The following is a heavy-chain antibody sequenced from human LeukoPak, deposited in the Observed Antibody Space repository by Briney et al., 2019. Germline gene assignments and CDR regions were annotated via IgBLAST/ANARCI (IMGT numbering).Heavy chain of an antibody. V-gene: IGHV3-21*01. CDR3: ARSGSGWQSGHDAFDI. CDR1: GFSFSNYF. CDR2: ISSSSSYI. Sequence: PGGSLRLSCEASGFSFSNYFISWIRQAPGKGLEWVSSISSSSSYIYYADSVKGRVTISRDNAKNSLYLQMNSLRAEDTAVYYCARSGSGWQSGHDAFDIWGQGTMVTVSS. J-gene: IGHJ3*02. D-gene: IGHD6-19*01.